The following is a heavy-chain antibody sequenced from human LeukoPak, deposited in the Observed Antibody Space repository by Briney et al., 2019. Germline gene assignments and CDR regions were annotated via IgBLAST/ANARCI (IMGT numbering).Heavy chain of an antibody. J-gene: IGHJ4*02. D-gene: IGHD6-13*01. V-gene: IGHV3-23*01. CDR2: ISGTGIST. CDR1: GFTSSSYG. Sequence: GGSLRLSCAASGFTSSSYGMSWVRQAPGKGLEWVSAISGTGISTYHADSVRGRFTISRDNAKNSLYLQMNSLRAEDTAVYYCARGDSSSWANYFDYWGQGTLVTVSS. CDR3: ARGDSSSWANYFDY.